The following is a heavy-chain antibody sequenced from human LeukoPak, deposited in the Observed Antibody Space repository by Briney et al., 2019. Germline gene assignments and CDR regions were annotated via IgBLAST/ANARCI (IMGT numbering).Heavy chain of an antibody. V-gene: IGHV3-23*01. D-gene: IGHD2-21*02. Sequence: QPGGSLRLSCAASGITFNSYAMSWVRQAPGKGLEWVSTISVSGGSTYYADSVKGRFTISRDNSKNTLYLQMNSLRADDTAVYYCTKETASLYFDYWGQGTLVTVSS. CDR2: ISVSGGST. CDR1: GITFNSYA. CDR3: TKETASLYFDY. J-gene: IGHJ4*02.